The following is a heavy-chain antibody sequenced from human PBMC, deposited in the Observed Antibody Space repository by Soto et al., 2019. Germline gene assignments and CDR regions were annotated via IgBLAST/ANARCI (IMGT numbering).Heavy chain of an antibody. J-gene: IGHJ4*02. D-gene: IGHD4-17*01. CDR3: ARDGGIALTTFDF. Sequence: PSQTHSFTCAISGDSVSDNTAAWNWIRQSPSRGLEWLGRTYYRSRWYNDYAISVRSRIIINPDTSKNQFSLQLNSVTPEDTAVYYCARDGGIALTTFDFWGQGSLVTVSS. V-gene: IGHV6-1*01. CDR1: GDSVSDNTAA. CDR2: TYYRSRWYN.